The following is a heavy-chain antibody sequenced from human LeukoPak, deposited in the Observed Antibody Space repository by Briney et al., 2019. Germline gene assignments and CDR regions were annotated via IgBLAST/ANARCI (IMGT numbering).Heavy chain of an antibody. Sequence: GGSLRLSCAASGFTFSIYGMHWVRQAPGKGLEWVAVISYDGNNKYFADSVKGRFTISRDNSKNTLYLQMNSLRVEDTAVYYCAKPDSSGYHLRPFDYWGQGTLVTVSS. D-gene: IGHD3-22*01. CDR3: AKPDSSGYHLRPFDY. CDR1: GFTFSIYG. J-gene: IGHJ4*02. V-gene: IGHV3-30*18. CDR2: ISYDGNNK.